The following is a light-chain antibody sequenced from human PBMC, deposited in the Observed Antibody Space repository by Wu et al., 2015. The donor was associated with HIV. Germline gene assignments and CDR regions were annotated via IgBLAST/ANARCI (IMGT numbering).Light chain of an antibody. Sequence: EIVLTQSPATLSLSPGERATLSCRASQRVSSYLSWYQQKPGQAPRLLIYDASNRATGIPARFSGSGSGTDFTLTISSLEPEDFAVYYCQQRGSWPPTFGQGTKVEIK. J-gene: IGKJ1*01. CDR1: QRVSSY. CDR2: DAS. CDR3: QQRGSWPPT. V-gene: IGKV3-11*01.